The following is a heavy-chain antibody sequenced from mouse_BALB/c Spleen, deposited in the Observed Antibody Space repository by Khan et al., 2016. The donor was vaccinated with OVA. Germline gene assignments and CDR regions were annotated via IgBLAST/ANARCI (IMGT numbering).Heavy chain of an antibody. CDR3: GDHGTGSFAC. Sequence: EVKLVESGGDLVKPGGSLKLSCAASGFTFSSYSMSWVRQTPDKRLEWVASISSGGDYTYYPDSVKGRFTISRDNAKNTLYLQMSDLTSEDTAMYYCGDHGTGSFACWGQGTLVTVSA. D-gene: IGHD4-1*01. J-gene: IGHJ3*01. V-gene: IGHV5-6*01. CDR2: ISSGGDYT. CDR1: GFTFSSYS.